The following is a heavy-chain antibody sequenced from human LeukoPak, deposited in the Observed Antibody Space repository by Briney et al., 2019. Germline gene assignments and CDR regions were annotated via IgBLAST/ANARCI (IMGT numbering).Heavy chain of an antibody. CDR1: GFTFSSYG. D-gene: IGHD2-15*01. CDR3: ARYCSGGSCYPGYYYYGMDV. CDR2: IWYDGSNK. J-gene: IGHJ6*02. Sequence: PGRSLRLSCAASGFTFSSYGMHWVRQAPGKGLEWVAVIWYDGSNKYYADSVKGRSTISRDNSKNTLYLQMDSLRAEDTAVYYCARYCSGGSCYPGYYYYGMDVWGQGTTVTVSS. V-gene: IGHV3-33*01.